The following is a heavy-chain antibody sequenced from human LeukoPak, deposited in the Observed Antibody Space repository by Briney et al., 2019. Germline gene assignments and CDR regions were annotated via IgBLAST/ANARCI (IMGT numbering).Heavy chain of an antibody. Sequence: PSETLSLTCAVSGGSISSSNWWSWVRQSPGKGPEWIGEIYHSGSTTYNPSLKSRVTISVDKSKNQFSLKLSSVTAADTAVYYCARVPGPNWFDPWGQGTLVTVSS. J-gene: IGHJ5*02. CDR3: ARVPGPNWFDP. V-gene: IGHV4-4*02. CDR2: IYHSGST. CDR1: GGSISSSNW.